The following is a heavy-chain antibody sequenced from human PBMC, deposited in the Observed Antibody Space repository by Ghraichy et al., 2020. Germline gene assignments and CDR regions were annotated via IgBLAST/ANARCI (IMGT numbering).Heavy chain of an antibody. CDR3: VRLGLGHYMDV. J-gene: IGHJ6*03. V-gene: IGHV4-59*08. CDR1: GDSMKTYY. Sequence: SETLSPTCNVPGDSMKTYYWSWIRQSPGKGLEWLGYNFYYASAKYNPSLEGRATISIDTSKNQFSLRLSSVTAADTAVYYCVRLGLGHYMDVWGKGTTVIFS. CDR2: NFYYASA. D-gene: IGHD5/OR15-5a*01.